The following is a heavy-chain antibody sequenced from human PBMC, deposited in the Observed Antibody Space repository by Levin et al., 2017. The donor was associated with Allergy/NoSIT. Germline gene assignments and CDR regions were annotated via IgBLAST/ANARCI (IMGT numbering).Heavy chain of an antibody. CDR1: GGTFSSYA. Sequence: PGESLKISCKASGGTFSSYAISWVRQAPGQGLEWMGGIIPIFGTANYAQKFQGRVTITADKSTSTAYMELSSLRSEDTAVYYCARGGGVAARRTRGYYGMDGWGQGTTVTVSS. CDR2: IIPIFGTA. V-gene: IGHV1-69*06. D-gene: IGHD6-6*01. J-gene: IGHJ6*02. CDR3: ARGGGVAARRTRGYYGMDG.